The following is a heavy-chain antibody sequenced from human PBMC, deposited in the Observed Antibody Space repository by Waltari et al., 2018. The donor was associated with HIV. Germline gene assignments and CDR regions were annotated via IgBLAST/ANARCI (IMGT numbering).Heavy chain of an antibody. V-gene: IGHV4-39*07. CDR2: IYYSGST. CDR3: ARIKWLAGTNWFDP. CDR1: GGSISSSSYY. Sequence: QLQLQESGPGLVKPSETLSLTCTVSGGSISSSSYYWGWIRQPPGKGLEWIGSIYYSGSTYYNPSLKSRVTMSLDTSKDQFYLKRGSVTAADTAVYYCARIKWLAGTNWFDPWGQGTLVTVSS. D-gene: IGHD6-19*01. J-gene: IGHJ5*02.